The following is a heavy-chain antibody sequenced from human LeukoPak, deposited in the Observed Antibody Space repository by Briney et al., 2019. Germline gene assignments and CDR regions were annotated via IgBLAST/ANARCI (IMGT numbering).Heavy chain of an antibody. D-gene: IGHD2-2*01. CDR1: GYTFTSYY. CDR3: ARGRSRVVPAATGFLNFDY. CDR2: INPSGGST. J-gene: IGHJ4*02. Sequence: GASVKVSCKASGYTFTSYYMHWVRQAPGQGLEWMGIINPSGGSTSYAQKFQGRVTMTRDMSTSTVYMELSSLRSEDTAVYYCARGRSRVVPAATGFLNFDYWGQGTLVTVSS. V-gene: IGHV1-46*01.